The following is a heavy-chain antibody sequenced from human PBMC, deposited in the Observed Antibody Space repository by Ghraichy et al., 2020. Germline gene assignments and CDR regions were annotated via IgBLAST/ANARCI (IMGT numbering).Heavy chain of an antibody. CDR3: ARGESVATKVGNDY. D-gene: IGHD5-12*01. CDR1: GGSFSGYY. V-gene: IGHV4-34*01. Sequence: SETLSLTCAVYGGSFSGYYWSWIRQPPGKGLEWIGEINHSGSTTYNPSLKSRVTIQVDTSKNQFSLKLSSVTAADTAVYYCARGESVATKVGNDYWGQGTLVTVTS. J-gene: IGHJ4*02. CDR2: INHSGST.